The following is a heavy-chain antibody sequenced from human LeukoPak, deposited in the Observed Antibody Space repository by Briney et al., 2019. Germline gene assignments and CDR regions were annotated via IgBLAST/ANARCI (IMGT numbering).Heavy chain of an antibody. CDR1: GYTFTGYY. J-gene: IGHJ4*02. CDR2: INPNSGGT. D-gene: IGHD6-19*01. CDR3: ARSMDPKTYSSVGY. Sequence: VASVKVSCKASGYTFTGYYMHWVRQAPGQGLEWMGWINPNSGGTNYAQKFQGRVTMTRDTSISTAYMELSRLRSDDTAVYYCARSMDPKTYSSVGYWGQGTLVTVSS. V-gene: IGHV1-2*02.